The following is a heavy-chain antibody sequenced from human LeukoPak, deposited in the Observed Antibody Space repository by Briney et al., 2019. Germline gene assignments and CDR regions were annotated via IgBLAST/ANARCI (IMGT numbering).Heavy chain of an antibody. D-gene: IGHD3-22*01. CDR1: GFTFGSYS. CDR3: ARVWSSGYTKDY. J-gene: IGHJ4*02. CDR2: ISSSSSTI. Sequence: GGSLRLSCAASGFTFGSYSIDWVRQAPGKGLEWLSYISSSSSTIYYADSVKGRFTISRDNAKNSVYLQMSSLRAEDTAVYYCARVWSSGYTKDYWGQGTLVTVSS. V-gene: IGHV3-48*04.